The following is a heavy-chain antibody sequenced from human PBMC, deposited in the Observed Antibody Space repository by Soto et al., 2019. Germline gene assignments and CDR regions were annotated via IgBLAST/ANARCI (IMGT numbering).Heavy chain of an antibody. CDR1: GYTFTHYY. CDR3: ATSVNSAMAFDY. J-gene: IGHJ4*02. D-gene: IGHD5-18*01. V-gene: IGHV1-46*01. CDR2: INPNGGNT. Sequence: QVQLVQSGAEVKKPGASVRVSCKASGYTFTHYYIHWVRQAPGQGLEWMGIINPNGGNTTYAQKFRAGFSMTRDTSTSTVHLEMSSLRSEDSAVYYCATSVNSAMAFDYWGQGTLVTVSS.